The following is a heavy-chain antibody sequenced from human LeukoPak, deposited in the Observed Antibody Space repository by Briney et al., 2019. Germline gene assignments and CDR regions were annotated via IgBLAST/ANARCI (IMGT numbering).Heavy chain of an antibody. D-gene: IGHD2-15*01. J-gene: IGHJ4*02. Sequence: PGGSLRLSCAASGFTFSSYAMHWVRRAPGKGLEWVAVISYDGSNKYYADSVKGRFTISRDNSKNTLYLQMNSLRAEDTAVYYCARSYCSGGSCYHSIDYWGQGTLVTVSS. CDR3: ARSYCSGGSCYHSIDY. V-gene: IGHV3-30-3*01. CDR2: ISYDGSNK. CDR1: GFTFSSYA.